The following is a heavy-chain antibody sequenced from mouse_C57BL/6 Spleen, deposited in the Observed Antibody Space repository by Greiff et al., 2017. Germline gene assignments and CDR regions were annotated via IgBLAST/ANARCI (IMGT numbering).Heavy chain of an antibody. V-gene: IGHV5-9-1*02. Sequence: DVMLVESGEGLVKPGGSLKLSCAASGFTFSSYAMSWVRQTPEKRLEWVAYISSGGDYIYYADTVKGRFTISRDNARNTLYLQMSSLKSEDTAMYYCTRGNGGNFDDYWGQGNTLTVSS. CDR2: ISSGGDYI. J-gene: IGHJ2*01. CDR1: GFTFSSYA. D-gene: IGHD2-1*01. CDR3: TRGNGGNFDDY.